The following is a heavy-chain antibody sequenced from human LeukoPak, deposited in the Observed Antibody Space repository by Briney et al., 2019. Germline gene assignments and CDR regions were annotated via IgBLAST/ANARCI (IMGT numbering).Heavy chain of an antibody. J-gene: IGHJ4*02. Sequence: PGGSLRLSCAASGFSFNTYPMHWVRQAPDKGLEWVAVISNDGNNKYYADSVKGRFTISRDNSNNTLSLQMNGLRVEDTAVYYCARPDDSESFYRANHYWGRGTLVTVS. CDR1: GFSFNTYP. D-gene: IGHD3-10*01. V-gene: IGHV3-30*04. CDR2: ISNDGNNK. CDR3: ARPDDSESFYRANHY.